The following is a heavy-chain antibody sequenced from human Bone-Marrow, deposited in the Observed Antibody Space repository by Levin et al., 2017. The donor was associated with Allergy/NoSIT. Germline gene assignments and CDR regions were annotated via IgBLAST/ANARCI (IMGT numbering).Heavy chain of an antibody. Sequence: SGPTLVKPTQTLTLTCTFSGFSLSPPGVGVGWIRQPPGKALVWLALIYWDDDTLHTPSLKSRLTITRGTSPAQAFLTLTNMDPVETATYVCAHLQNGCRVWGQGILVTVSS. V-gene: IGHV2-5*02. CDR2: IYWDDDT. J-gene: IGHJ4*02. CDR1: GFSLSPPGVG. CDR3: AHLQNGCRV. D-gene: IGHD5-24*01.